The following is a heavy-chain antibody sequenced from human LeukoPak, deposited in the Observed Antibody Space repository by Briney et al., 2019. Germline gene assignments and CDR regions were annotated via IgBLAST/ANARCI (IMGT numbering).Heavy chain of an antibody. CDR1: GFTFSSYS. CDR3: ASRGIVVLYGYAFDI. D-gene: IGHD3-22*01. V-gene: IGHV3-21*01. Sequence: GGSLRLSCAASGFTFSSYSMNWVRQAPGKGLEWVSSISSSSSYIYYADSVKGRFTISRDNAKNSLYLQMNSLRAEDTAVYYCASRGIVVLYGYAFDIWGQGTMVTVSS. CDR2: ISSSSSYI. J-gene: IGHJ3*02.